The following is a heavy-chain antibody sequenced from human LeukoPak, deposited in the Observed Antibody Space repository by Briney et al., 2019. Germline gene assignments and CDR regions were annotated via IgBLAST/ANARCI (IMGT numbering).Heavy chain of an antibody. CDR2: IYPGDSDT. J-gene: IGHJ4*02. CDR3: ARHKGIVGTTQGDY. V-gene: IGHV5-51*01. D-gene: IGHD1-26*01. Sequence: GESLKISCKGSRYSFTDYWIAWVRQMPGKGLEWMGIIYPGDSDTRYSPSFQGQVTISADKSISTAYLRWSSLKASDTAMYYCARHKGIVGTTQGDYWGQGTLVTVSS. CDR1: RYSFTDYW.